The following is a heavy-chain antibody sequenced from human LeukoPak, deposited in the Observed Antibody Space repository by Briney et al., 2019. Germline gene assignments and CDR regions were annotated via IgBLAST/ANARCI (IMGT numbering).Heavy chain of an antibody. CDR1: GYSFTSYG. CDR2: ISAYNGNT. CDR3: ATRSTSFDY. V-gene: IGHV1-18*01. D-gene: IGHD2-2*01. J-gene: IGHJ4*02. Sequence: ASVKVSCKASGYSFTSYGISWVRQAPGQGLEWMGWISAYNGNTNYAQKLQGRVTMTTDTSTSTAYMELRSLRSEDTAMYYCATRSTSFDYWGQGTLVTVSS.